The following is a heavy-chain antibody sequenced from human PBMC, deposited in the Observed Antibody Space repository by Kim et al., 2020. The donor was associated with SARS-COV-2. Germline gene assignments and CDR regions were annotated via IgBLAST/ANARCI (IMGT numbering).Heavy chain of an antibody. CDR3: AKGPIAVVPGGKMWLDP. V-gene: IGHV3-30*18. Sequence: GGSLRLSCAASGLTFRDYGMHWVRQAPGKGLEWVADISYAGTIPYYGDSVEGRFTISRDNSKNTLYLQMNSLRVEDTAVYYCAKGPIAVVPGGKMWLDPWGQGTLVTVSS. D-gene: IGHD2-2*01. CDR1: GLTFRDYG. J-gene: IGHJ5*02. CDR2: ISYAGTIP.